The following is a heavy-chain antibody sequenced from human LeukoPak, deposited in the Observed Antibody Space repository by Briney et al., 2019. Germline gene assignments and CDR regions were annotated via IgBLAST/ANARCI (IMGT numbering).Heavy chain of an antibody. D-gene: IGHD2-2*01. J-gene: IGHJ4*02. CDR1: GGSISSSSYY. Sequence: SETLSPTCTVSGGSISSSSYYWGWIRQPPGKGLEWIGSIYYSGSTYYNPSLKSRVTISVDTSKNQFSLKLSSVTAADTAVYYCARGGREYLFDYWGQGTLVTVSS. CDR3: ARGGREYLFDY. CDR2: IYYSGST. V-gene: IGHV4-39*07.